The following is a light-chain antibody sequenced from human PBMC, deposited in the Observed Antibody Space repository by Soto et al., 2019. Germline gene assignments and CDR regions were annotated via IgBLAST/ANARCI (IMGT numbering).Light chain of an antibody. CDR2: DVS. J-gene: IGLJ1*01. Sequence: QSALTQPRSVSGSPGQSVTISCTGTSSDVGRYNYVSWYQHHPGTAPKVMIYDVSERPSGVPDRFSGSKSGNTASLTISGLQAEDEAVYYCCSYAGSPRFVFGTGTKLTVL. CDR3: CSYAGSPRFV. V-gene: IGLV2-11*01. CDR1: SSDVGRYNY.